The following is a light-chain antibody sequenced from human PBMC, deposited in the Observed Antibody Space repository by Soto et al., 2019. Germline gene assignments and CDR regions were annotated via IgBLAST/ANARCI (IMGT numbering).Light chain of an antibody. Sequence: QPVLTQPPSVSAAPGQKVTISCSGSSSNIGNNYVSWYQHLPGTAPKLLIYDDDKRPSGIPDRFSGSKSGTSATLGITGLQTGDEADYYCGTWDNSLSAFVFGTGTKLTVL. CDR2: DDD. CDR3: GTWDNSLSAFV. CDR1: SSNIGNNY. V-gene: IGLV1-51*01. J-gene: IGLJ1*01.